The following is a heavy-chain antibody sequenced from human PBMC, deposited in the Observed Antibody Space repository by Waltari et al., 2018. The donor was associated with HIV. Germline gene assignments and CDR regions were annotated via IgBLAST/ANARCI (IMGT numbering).Heavy chain of an antibody. CDR2: VNAGNGNT. D-gene: IGHD6-25*01. Sequence: QVQVVQSGAEVKKPGASVKVSCKDSGYTFTNYAMHWVRQAPGQRLEWMGWVNAGNGNTKYSQKFQGRVTFTRDTSASTAYMELSSLRSEDTAVYYCAREERQTAYYGMDVWGQGTTVTVSS. CDR1: GYTFTNYA. V-gene: IGHV1-3*01. CDR3: AREERQTAYYGMDV. J-gene: IGHJ6*02.